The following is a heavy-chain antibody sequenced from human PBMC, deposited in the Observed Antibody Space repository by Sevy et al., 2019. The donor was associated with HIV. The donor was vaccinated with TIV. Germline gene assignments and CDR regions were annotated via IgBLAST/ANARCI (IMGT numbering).Heavy chain of an antibody. CDR3: AIDVLYYFDY. CDR1: GFTFSSYA. Sequence: GGSLRLSCAASGFTFSSYAMSWVRQAPGKGLEWVSAITSSGISTYSADSVKGRFTISRDNSKNTLYLQMNSLRVEVKYGYYCAIDVLYYFDYWGQGTLVTVSS. V-gene: IGHV3-23*01. D-gene: IGHD3-10*02. CDR2: ITSSGIST. J-gene: IGHJ4*02.